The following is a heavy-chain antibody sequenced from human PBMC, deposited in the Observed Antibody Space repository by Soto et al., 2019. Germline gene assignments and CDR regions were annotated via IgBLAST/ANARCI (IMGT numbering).Heavy chain of an antibody. V-gene: IGHV3-21*01. CDR3: ARADRITIFGVVISPTYYYYGMDV. CDR1: GFTFSSYS. CDR2: ISSSSSYI. J-gene: IGHJ6*02. Sequence: GGSLRLSCAASGFTFSSYSMNWVRQAPGKGLEWVSSISSSSSYIYYADSVKGRFTTSRDNAKNSLYLQMNSLRAEDTAVYYCARADRITIFGVVISPTYYYYGMDVWAQGTTVTVSS. D-gene: IGHD3-3*01.